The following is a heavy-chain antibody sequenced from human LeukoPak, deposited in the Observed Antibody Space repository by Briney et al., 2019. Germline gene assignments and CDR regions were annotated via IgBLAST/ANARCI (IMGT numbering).Heavy chain of an antibody. CDR2: IYYSGST. Sequence: PSETLSLTCTVSGGSISSSSYYWGWIRQSPGKGLEWIGSIYYSGSTYYNPSLKSRVTISVDTSKNQFSLKLSSVTAADTAVYYCARDRIQLWLRVVDYWGQGTLVTVSS. D-gene: IGHD5-18*01. J-gene: IGHJ4*02. CDR1: GGSISSSSYY. CDR3: ARDRIQLWLRVVDY. V-gene: IGHV4-39*07.